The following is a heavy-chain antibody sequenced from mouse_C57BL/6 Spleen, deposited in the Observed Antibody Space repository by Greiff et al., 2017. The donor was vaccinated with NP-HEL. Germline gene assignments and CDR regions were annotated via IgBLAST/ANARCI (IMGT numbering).Heavy chain of an antibody. CDR1: GYTFTSYG. J-gene: IGHJ3*01. D-gene: IGHD2-5*01. Sequence: VKLMESGAELARPGASVKLSCKASGYTFTSYGISWVKQRTGQGLEWIGEIYPRSGNTYYNEKFKGKATLTADKSSSTAYMELRSLTSEDSAVYFCARTSNHGGFAYWGQGTLVTVSA. V-gene: IGHV1-81*01. CDR2: IYPRSGNT. CDR3: ARTSNHGGFAY.